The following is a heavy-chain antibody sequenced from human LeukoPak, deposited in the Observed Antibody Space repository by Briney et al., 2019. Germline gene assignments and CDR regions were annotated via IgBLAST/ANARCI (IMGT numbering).Heavy chain of an antibody. V-gene: IGHV6-1*01. CDR1: GDSVSINSAA. J-gene: IGHJ6*03. CDR3: AREGERGFSYGYSDFYYYYMDV. Sequence: SPTLSLTFAISGDSVSINSAAWNWLRQSPARGLEWLGRTYYRSKRYNDYAVYGKSRITINTDTSKNKFSLQLNSVTPEDTAVYYCAREGERGFSYGYSDFYYYYMDVWGKGTTVTVSS. D-gene: IGHD5-18*01. CDR2: TYYRSKRYN.